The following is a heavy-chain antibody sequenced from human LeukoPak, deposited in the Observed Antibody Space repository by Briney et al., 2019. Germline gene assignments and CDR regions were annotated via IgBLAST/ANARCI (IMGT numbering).Heavy chain of an antibody. CDR3: AKDLAYDSTGPLDY. CDR2: ISGSGGST. CDR1: GFTFSSYA. J-gene: IGHJ4*02. D-gene: IGHD3-22*01. V-gene: IGHV3-23*01. Sequence: GGSLRLSCAASGFTFSSYAMSWVRQAPGKGLEWVSAISGSGGSTYYADSVKGRFTISRDNSKNTLHLQVNSLRAEDTAIYYCAKDLAYDSTGPLDYWGQGTLVTVSS.